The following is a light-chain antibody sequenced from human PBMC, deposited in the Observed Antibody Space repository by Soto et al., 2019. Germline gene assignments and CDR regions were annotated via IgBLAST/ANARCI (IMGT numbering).Light chain of an antibody. CDR3: ISYSSSSTYV. V-gene: IGLV2-14*01. CDR1: SSDVGGYDY. CDR2: DVS. J-gene: IGLJ1*01. Sequence: QSALPQPASVSGSPGQSITISCTGTSSDVGGYDYVSWYQQPPGKAPKLIIYDVSDRPSGVSSRFSGSKSGNTASLTISGLQDEDETDYYCISYSSSSTYVFVTGTKVTVL.